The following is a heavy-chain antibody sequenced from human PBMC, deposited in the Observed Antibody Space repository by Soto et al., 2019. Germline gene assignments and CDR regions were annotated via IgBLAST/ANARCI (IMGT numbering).Heavy chain of an antibody. J-gene: IGHJ3*02. V-gene: IGHV3-30-3*01. CDR2: ISYDGSNK. D-gene: IGHD2-2*01. CDR1: GFTFSSYA. CDR3: ARESDCISTSCYDHDAFDI. Sequence: QVQLVESGGGVVQPGRSLRLSCAASGFTFSSYAMHWVRQAPGKGLEWVAVISYDGSNKYYADSVKGRFTISRDNSKNTLDLQMNSLRAEDTAVYYCARESDCISTSCYDHDAFDIWGQGTMVTVSS.